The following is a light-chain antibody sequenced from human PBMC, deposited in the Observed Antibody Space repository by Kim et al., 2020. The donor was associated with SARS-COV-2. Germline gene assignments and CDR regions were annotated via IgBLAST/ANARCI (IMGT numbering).Light chain of an antibody. J-gene: IGLJ2*01. V-gene: IGLV3-1*01. CDR1: KLGDEY. CDR3: QTWDSSVV. Sequence: VSVSPGQTASITCSGDKLGDEYTSWYQQKPGQSPVLVIYQDDKRPSGIPERFSGSNSGNTATLTISGTQAMDEADYYCQTWDSSVVFGGGTQLTVL. CDR2: QDD.